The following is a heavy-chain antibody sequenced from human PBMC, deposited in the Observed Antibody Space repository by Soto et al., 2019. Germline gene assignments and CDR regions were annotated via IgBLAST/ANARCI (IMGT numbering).Heavy chain of an antibody. D-gene: IGHD6-19*01. V-gene: IGHV3-48*02. J-gene: IGHJ4*02. CDR2: ISAGGDRI. CDR1: GFMFESYA. Sequence: EVQLVESGGGLVQPGGSLRLSSVAAGFMFESYAMNWVRQAPGKGLEWVSYISAGGDRIYYAESLKGRMTISRDNARTSLSLQMNILSDEDTAVYYCTKSADSAGWGVDFWGQGTLVTVSS. CDR3: TKSADSAGWGVDF.